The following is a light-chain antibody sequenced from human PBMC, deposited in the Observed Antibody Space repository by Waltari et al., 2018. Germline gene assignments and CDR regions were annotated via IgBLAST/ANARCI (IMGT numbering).Light chain of an antibody. J-gene: IGKJ5*01. CDR1: QSLFFGASGKNY. Sequence: DIVLTQSPDSLAVSLGERATIDCWSSQSLFFGASGKNYLAGYQQKPGQPPKVLIYWASTREAGVPERISGGGSGAHFTLTVDSLQAEDVAVYYCQQYSSSPITFGQGTRLEI. CDR3: QQYSSSPIT. V-gene: IGKV4-1*01. CDR2: WAS.